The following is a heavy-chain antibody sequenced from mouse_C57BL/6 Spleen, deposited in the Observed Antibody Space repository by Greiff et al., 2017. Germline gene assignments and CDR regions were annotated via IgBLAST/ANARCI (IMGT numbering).Heavy chain of an antibody. J-gene: IGHJ4*01. D-gene: IGHD2-4*01. V-gene: IGHV5-4*01. Sequence: DVQLVESGGGLVKPGGSLKLSCAASGFTFSSYAMSWVRQTPEKRLEWVATISDGGSYTYYPDNVKGRFTISRDNAKNNLYLQMSHLKSEDTAMYYCARDDDYDEGYAMDYWGQGTSVTVSS. CDR2: ISDGGSYT. CDR3: ARDDDYDEGYAMDY. CDR1: GFTFSSYA.